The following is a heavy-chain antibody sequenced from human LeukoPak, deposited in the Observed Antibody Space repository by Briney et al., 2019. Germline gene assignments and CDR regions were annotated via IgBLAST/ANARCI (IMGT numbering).Heavy chain of an antibody. J-gene: IGHJ4*02. V-gene: IGHV3-30*18. CDR2: ISSDGSNK. CDR3: AKGSGGSGSFYNHFDC. D-gene: IGHD3-10*01. Sequence: GRSLRLSCAASGLSFNSCGMHWVRQAPGKGLEWVAVISSDGSNKYYADSVKGRFTISRDNSKNTLSLQMNSLRAEDTAVFYCAKGSGGSGSFYNHFDCWGQGTLVTVSS. CDR1: GLSFNSCG.